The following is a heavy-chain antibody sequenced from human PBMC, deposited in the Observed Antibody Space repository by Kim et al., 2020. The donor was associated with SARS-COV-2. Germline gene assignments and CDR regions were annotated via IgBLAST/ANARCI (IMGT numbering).Heavy chain of an antibody. Sequence: GESLKISCKGSGYSFTSYWIGWVRQMPGKGLEWRGIIYPGDSDTRYSPSFQGQVTISADKSISTAYLQWSSLKASDTAMYYCARPAMEYFDWLLLGYYFDYWGQGTLVTVSS. J-gene: IGHJ4*02. CDR3: ARPAMEYFDWLLLGYYFDY. CDR2: IYPGDSDT. CDR1: GYSFTSYW. D-gene: IGHD3-9*01. V-gene: IGHV5-51*01.